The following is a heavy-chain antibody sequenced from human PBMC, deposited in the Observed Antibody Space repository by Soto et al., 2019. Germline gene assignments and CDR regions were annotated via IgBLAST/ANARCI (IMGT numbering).Heavy chain of an antibody. CDR2: IDPSDSYT. J-gene: IGHJ6*02. CDR3: ARHSTVQWLVKRYYYGMDI. V-gene: IGHV5-10-1*01. CDR1: GYSFTSYW. D-gene: IGHD6-19*01. Sequence: GESLKISCKGSGYSFTSYWISWVRQMPGKGLEWMGRIDPSDSYTNYSPSFQGHVTISADKSISTAYLQWSSLKASDTTMYYCARHSTVQWLVKRYYYGMDIWGQGTTVTVSS.